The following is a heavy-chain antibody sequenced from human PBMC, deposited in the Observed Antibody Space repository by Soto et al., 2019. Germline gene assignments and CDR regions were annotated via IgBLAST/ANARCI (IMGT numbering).Heavy chain of an antibody. Sequence: SETLSLTCTVSGGSFSSSSYYWVWMRQHPRKGLEWIGFIYCSGSTNYNPSLKSRVTISVDTSKNQFSLKLSSVTAADTAVYYCARDCWYQLLDRTTYYYYYGMDVWGQGTTVTVSS. CDR2: IYCSGST. CDR1: GGSFSSSSYY. D-gene: IGHD2-2*01. CDR3: ARDCWYQLLDRTTYYYYYGMDV. V-gene: IGHV4-39*07. J-gene: IGHJ6*02.